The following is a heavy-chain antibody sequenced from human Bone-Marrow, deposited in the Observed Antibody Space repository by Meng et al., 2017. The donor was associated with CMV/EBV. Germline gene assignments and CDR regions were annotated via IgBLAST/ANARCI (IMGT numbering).Heavy chain of an antibody. CDR2: IYYSGST. V-gene: IGHV4-39*07. CDR1: GGSISSSSYY. D-gene: IGHD3-16*01. J-gene: IGHJ4*02. Sequence: SETLSLTCTVSGGSISSSSYYWGWIRQPPGRGLEWIGSIYYSGSTYYNPSLKSRVTISVDTSKNQFSLKLSSVTAADTAVYYCARYERLSYYFDYWAQGTLVTVSS. CDR3: ARYERLSYYFDY.